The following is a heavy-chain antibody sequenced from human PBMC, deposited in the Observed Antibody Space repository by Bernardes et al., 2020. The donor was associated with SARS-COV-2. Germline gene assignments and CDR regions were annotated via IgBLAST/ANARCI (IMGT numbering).Heavy chain of an antibody. CDR3: VREGETRNYYYYGMDV. Sequence: GGSLRLSCSASGFTFSNYWMSWVRQAPGKGLEWVANINKDGSEKYYVDSVKGRFTISRDNAKNSLHLQMNSLRAEDTAVYYCVREGETRNYYYYGMDVWGQGTTVTVSS. V-gene: IGHV3-7*01. J-gene: IGHJ6*02. CDR1: GFTFSNYW. D-gene: IGHD3-16*01. CDR2: INKDGSEK.